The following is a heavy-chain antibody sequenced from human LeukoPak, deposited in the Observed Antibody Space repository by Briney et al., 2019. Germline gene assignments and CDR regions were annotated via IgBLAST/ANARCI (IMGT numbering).Heavy chain of an antibody. J-gene: IGHJ4*02. CDR2: INHSGST. Sequence: SSETLSLTRAVYGGSFSGYYWSWSRQPPGKGLEWIGEINHSGSTNYNPSLKSRVTISVDTSKNQFSLKLSSVTAADTAVYYCARATGYYDSSGYYDPVSNFDYWGQGTLVTVSS. V-gene: IGHV4-34*01. D-gene: IGHD3-22*01. CDR3: ARATGYYDSSGYYDPVSNFDY. CDR1: GGSFSGYY.